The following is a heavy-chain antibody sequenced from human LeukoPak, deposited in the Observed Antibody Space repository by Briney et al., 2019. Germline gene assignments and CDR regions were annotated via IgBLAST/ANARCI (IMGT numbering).Heavy chain of an antibody. D-gene: IGHD6-6*01. CDR2: INPNSGGT. CDR1: GYTFTGYY. V-gene: IGHV1-2*02. CDR3: ARGLVSIAARGWFDP. J-gene: IGHJ5*02. Sequence: ASVKVSCTASGYTFTGYYMHWVRQAPGQGLEWMGWINPNSGGTNYAQKFQGRVTMTRDTSISTAYMELSRLRSDGTAVYYCARGLVSIAARGWFDPWGQGTLVTVSS.